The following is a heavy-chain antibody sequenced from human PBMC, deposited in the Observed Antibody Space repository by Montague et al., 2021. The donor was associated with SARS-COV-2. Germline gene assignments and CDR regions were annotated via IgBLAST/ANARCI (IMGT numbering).Heavy chain of an antibody. CDR1: SGSLSGYY. CDR2: INYSGDA. CDR3: ARLASSWWFFDY. Sequence: SETLSLTCAVYSGSLSGYYWSWIRQAPGKGLEWIGEINYSGDAYYNPSLTSRVTISMDTSESQFSLKMTSVTAADTAVYYCARLASSWWFFDYWGQGTLVTVSS. V-gene: IGHV4-34*01. D-gene: IGHD2-8*02. J-gene: IGHJ4*02.